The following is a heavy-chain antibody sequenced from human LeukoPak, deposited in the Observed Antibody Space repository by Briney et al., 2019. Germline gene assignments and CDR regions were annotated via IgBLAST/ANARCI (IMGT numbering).Heavy chain of an antibody. Sequence: SETLSLTCAVYGGSFSGHYWSWVRQPPGKGLEWIGEIHEIGNTRYNPSLKSRVTISVDTSKNQFSLKLTSLTAADTAVYYCARGGGTYVNWFDPWGQGTLVTVSS. V-gene: IGHV4-34*01. CDR3: ARGGGTYVNWFDP. D-gene: IGHD3-16*01. J-gene: IGHJ5*02. CDR2: IHEIGNT. CDR1: GGSFSGHY.